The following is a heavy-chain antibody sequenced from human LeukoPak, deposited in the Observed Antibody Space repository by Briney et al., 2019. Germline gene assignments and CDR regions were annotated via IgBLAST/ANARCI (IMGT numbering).Heavy chain of an antibody. CDR3: ARDRGAYCGGDCYLGFDY. CDR1: GFTSSSYT. Sequence: VGSLRLSCAPSGFTSSSYTMNWVRRAPGKGLEWVSSIAGSSGYISYADSVKGRFTISRDNAKKSLYLQMTSLTAEDTAVYYCARDRGAYCGGDCYLGFDYWGRGTLVTVSS. J-gene: IGHJ4*01. CDR2: IAGSSGYI. D-gene: IGHD2-21*02. V-gene: IGHV3-21*01.